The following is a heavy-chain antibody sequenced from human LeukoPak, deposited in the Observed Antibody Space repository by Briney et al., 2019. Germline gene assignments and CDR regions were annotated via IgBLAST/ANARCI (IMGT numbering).Heavy chain of an antibody. CDR2: INPNSGGT. V-gene: IGHV1-2*02. D-gene: IGHD6-13*01. Sequence: ASVKVSCKASGYTFTGYYMHWVRQAPGQGLEWMGWINPNSGGTNYAQKFQGRVTMTRDTSISRAYMELSRLRSDDTAVYYCARDVSGGSSRTYYYYGMDVWGQGTTVTVSS. CDR1: GYTFTGYY. J-gene: IGHJ6*02. CDR3: ARDVSGGSSRTYYYYGMDV.